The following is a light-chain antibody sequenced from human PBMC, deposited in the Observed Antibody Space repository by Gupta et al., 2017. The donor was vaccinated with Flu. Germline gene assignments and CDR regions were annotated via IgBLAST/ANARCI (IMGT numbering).Light chain of an antibody. CDR1: ELGDIY. CDR2: QDI. V-gene: IGLV3-1*01. J-gene: IGLJ2*01. Sequence: SFELTQPPSVSVSPGQTATITCSGTGNELGDIYVSWYQQKPGQSPVLVIYQDIQRPSGIPERFSVSNSGDTATLSISETQAMDEADYYCQAWDSGTCGFGGGTKLTVL. CDR3: QAWDSGTCG.